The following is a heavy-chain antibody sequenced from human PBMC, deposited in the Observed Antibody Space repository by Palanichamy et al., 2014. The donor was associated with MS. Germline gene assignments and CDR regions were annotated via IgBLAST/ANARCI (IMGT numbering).Heavy chain of an antibody. CDR3: ARRTLRSSGGGFNY. Sequence: QVQLQESGPGPVQPSGTLSLTCAVSGGSVISNNWWTWVRQPPGKGLEWIGEISHTGSTSYCPSLKSRVTMSVDKSKNQVSLKLSSVTAADTAVYYCARRTLRSSGGGFNYWGQGTLVTVSS. CDR2: ISHTGST. J-gene: IGHJ4*02. V-gene: IGHV4-4*02. CDR1: GGSVISNNW. D-gene: IGHD3-22*01.